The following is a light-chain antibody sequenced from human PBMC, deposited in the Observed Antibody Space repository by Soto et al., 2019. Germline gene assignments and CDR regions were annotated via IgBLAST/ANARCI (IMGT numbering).Light chain of an antibody. J-gene: IGLJ2*01. CDR1: TSDAVIYNL. CDR2: EGN. V-gene: IGLV2-23*01. Sequence: QLVLTQPASVSGSPGQSITISCTGTTSDAVIYNLVAWYQQYSGSVPRLLIYEGNKRPSGVSSRFSGSTSDNKASLTISGLQEEDEAEYFCCSYAGGSTHVVFGAGTKVTVL. CDR3: CSYAGGSTHVV.